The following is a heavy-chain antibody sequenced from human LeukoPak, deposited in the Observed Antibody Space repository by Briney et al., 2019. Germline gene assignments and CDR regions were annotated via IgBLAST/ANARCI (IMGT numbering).Heavy chain of an antibody. J-gene: IGHJ4*02. D-gene: IGHD3-16*01. V-gene: IGHV4-61*02. Sequence: SQTLSLTCTVSGGSISSGGYYWSWIRQPAGKGLEWIGRIYTSGSTNYNPSLKSRVTMSVDTSKNQFSLKLSSVTAADTAVYYCARDDSALGGVNAFDIWGQGTLVTVSS. CDR1: GGSISSGGYY. CDR2: IYTSGST. CDR3: ARDDSALGGVNAFDI.